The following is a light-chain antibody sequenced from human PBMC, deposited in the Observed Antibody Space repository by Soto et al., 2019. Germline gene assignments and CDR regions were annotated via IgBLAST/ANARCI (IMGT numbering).Light chain of an antibody. CDR2: DAS. CDR1: QSFSGW. CDR3: QQYETFSGT. V-gene: IGKV1-5*01. Sequence: DIQMTQSPSTLSAAVGDTVSVTFRASQSFSGWLAWYQQKPGEAPKLLIYDASALPRGVPSRFSGSGSGTKFTLTIASLQPDNFATYYCQQYETFSGTFGPGTKVDIK. J-gene: IGKJ1*01.